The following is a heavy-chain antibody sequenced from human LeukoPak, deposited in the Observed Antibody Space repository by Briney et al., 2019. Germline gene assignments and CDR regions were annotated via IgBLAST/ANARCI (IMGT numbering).Heavy chain of an antibody. CDR2: INAGNGNT. CDR1: GYTFTSYA. Sequence: GASVKVSCKASGYTFTSYAMHWVRRAPGQRLEWMGWINAGNGNTKYSQNFQGRVTITRDTSASTAYMELSSLRSEDTAVYYCAREHDFLSGYGMDVWGQGTTVTVSS. CDR3: AREHDFLSGYGMDV. V-gene: IGHV1-3*01. D-gene: IGHD3-3*01. J-gene: IGHJ6*02.